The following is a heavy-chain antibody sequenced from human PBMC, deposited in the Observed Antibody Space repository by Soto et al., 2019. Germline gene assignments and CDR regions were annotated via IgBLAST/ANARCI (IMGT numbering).Heavy chain of an antibody. CDR2: IYYSGST. J-gene: IGHJ4*02. Sequence: SETLCLTCTVSGGSVSSGSYYWSWIRQPPGKGLEWIGYIYYSGSTNYNPSLKSRVTISVDTSKNQFSLKLSSVTAADTAVYYCAAGTYYDFWSGYYGFDYWGQGTLVTVPQ. CDR1: GGSVSSGSYY. CDR3: AAGTYYDFWSGYYGFDY. D-gene: IGHD3-3*01. V-gene: IGHV4-61*01.